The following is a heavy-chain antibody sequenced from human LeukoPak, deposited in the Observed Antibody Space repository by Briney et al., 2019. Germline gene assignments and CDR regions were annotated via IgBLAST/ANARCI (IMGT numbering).Heavy chain of an antibody. CDR2: ISYDGSNK. CDR1: GFTFSSYG. CDR3: AKDHLPTTMVRGVIPYPDY. J-gene: IGHJ4*02. V-gene: IGHV3-30*18. Sequence: GGSLRLSCAASGFTFSSYGMHWVRQAPGKGLEWVAVISYDGSNKYYADSVKGRFTISRDNSKNTLYLQMNSLRAEDTAVYYCAKDHLPTTMVRGVIPYPDYWGQGTLVTVSS. D-gene: IGHD3-10*01.